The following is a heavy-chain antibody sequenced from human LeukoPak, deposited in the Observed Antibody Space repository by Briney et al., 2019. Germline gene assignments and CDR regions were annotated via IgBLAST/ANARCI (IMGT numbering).Heavy chain of an antibody. D-gene: IGHD2/OR15-2a*01. J-gene: IGHJ4*02. CDR2: ISWNSGSI. V-gene: IGHV3-9*01. CDR1: GFTFDDYA. CDR3: AKEFLGFPFDY. Sequence: TGRSLRLSCAASGFTFDDYAMHWVRQAPGKGLEWVSGISWNSGSIGYADSVKGRFTISRDNAKNSLHLQMNSLRAEDTAVYYCAKEFLGFPFDYWGQGTLVTVSS.